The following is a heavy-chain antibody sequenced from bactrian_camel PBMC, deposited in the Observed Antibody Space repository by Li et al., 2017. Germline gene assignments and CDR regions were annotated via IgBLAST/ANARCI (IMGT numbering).Heavy chain of an antibody. J-gene: IGHJ4*01. CDR3: AAGHGGRYGGSWSLDARGFNY. CDR2: IYTGFGST. CDR1: GYTYGDYC. Sequence: VQLVESGGGSVQSGGSLRLSCAASGYTYGDYCMGWFRQAPGKEREGIATIYTGFGSTFYANSVKGRFTVSLDKAKNTVFLQMGSLKPEDTAMYYCAAGHGGRYGGSWSLDARGFNYWGLGTQVTV. D-gene: IGHD6*01. V-gene: IGHV3S40*01.